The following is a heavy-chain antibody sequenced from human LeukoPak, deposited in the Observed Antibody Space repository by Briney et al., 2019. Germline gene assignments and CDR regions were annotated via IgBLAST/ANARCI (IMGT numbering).Heavy chain of an antibody. CDR1: GFTFSIYS. Sequence: GSLRLSCAASGFTFSIYSMNWVRQPPGKGLEWIGNICHSGRTHYSPSFKSRVTTSIDTSKNQFSLKVYSVTATDTAVYFCARENWGFEYWGQGALVAVSS. D-gene: IGHD7-27*01. CDR2: ICHSGRT. CDR3: ARENWGFEY. J-gene: IGHJ4*02. V-gene: IGHV4-59*12.